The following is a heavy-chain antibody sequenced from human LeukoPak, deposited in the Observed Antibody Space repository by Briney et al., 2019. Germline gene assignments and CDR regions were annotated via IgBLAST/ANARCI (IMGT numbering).Heavy chain of an antibody. CDR1: GYTFTSYY. Sequence: ASVKVSCKASGYTFTSYYMHWVRQAPGQGLEWMGIINPSGGSTSYAQKFQGRVTMTRDTSTSTVYMELSSLRSEDTAVYYCARDSGVVPAAMTAFDIWGQGTMVTVSS. D-gene: IGHD2-2*01. V-gene: IGHV1-46*01. J-gene: IGHJ3*02. CDR2: INPSGGST. CDR3: ARDSGVVPAAMTAFDI.